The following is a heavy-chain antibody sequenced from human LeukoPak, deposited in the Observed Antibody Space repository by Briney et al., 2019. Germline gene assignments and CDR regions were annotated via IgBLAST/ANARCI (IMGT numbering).Heavy chain of an antibody. V-gene: IGHV3-23*01. CDR2: ISGSGGST. J-gene: IGHJ4*01. CDR3: ANPIRGGNYGDYFDY. CDR1: GFTFSSYA. D-gene: IGHD4-17*01. Sequence: PGGSLRLSCAASGFTFSSYAMSWVRQAPGKGLEWVSAISGSGGSTYYADSVKGRFTISRDNSKNTLYLQMNSLRAEDTAVYYCANPIRGGNYGDYFDYWGQEPWSPSPQ.